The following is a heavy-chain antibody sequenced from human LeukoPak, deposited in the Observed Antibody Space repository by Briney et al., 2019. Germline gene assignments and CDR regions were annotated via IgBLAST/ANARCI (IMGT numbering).Heavy chain of an antibody. CDR3: ARVGWELRVGAFDI. CDR1: GYTFTGYY. V-gene: IGHV1-2*02. D-gene: IGHD1-26*01. CDR2: INPNSGGT. J-gene: IGHJ3*02. Sequence: ASVKVSCKASGYTFTGYYMHWVRQAPGQGLEWMGWINPNSGGTNYAQKLQGRVTMTRDTSISTAYMELSRLRSDDTAVYYCARVGWELRVGAFDIWGQGTMVTVSS.